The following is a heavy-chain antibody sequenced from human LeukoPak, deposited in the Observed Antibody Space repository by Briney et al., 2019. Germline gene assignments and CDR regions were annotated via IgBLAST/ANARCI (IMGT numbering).Heavy chain of an antibody. J-gene: IGHJ5*02. Sequence: ASVKVSCKASGSTFTDYYMHWVRQAPGQGLEWMGWINPNSGGTNFAQKFQGRVTMTRDTSISTAYMELNRLRSDDTAVYYCARKSDWLDPWGQGTLVTVSS. CDR2: INPNSGGT. V-gene: IGHV1-2*02. CDR1: GSTFTDYY. CDR3: ARKSDWLDP.